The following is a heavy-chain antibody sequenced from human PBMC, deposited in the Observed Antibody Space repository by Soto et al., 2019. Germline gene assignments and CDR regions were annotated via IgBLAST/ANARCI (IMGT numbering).Heavy chain of an antibody. D-gene: IGHD1-1*01. CDR1: GFSLRTSGMR. Sequence: SGPTLVNPTQTLTLPCTFSGFSLRTSGMRVSWIRQPPGKALEWLARIDWDDDKFYTTSLRTRLTMFKHTSKNQVVLSMTNMDPVDTDTYYGAKTGTDGSWFDPWGQGTLVTVSS. V-gene: IGHV2-70*04. CDR2: IDWDDDK. CDR3: AKTGTDGSWFDP. J-gene: IGHJ5*02.